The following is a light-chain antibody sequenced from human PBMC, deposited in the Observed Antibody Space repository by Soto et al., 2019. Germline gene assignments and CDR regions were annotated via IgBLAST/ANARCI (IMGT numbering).Light chain of an antibody. CDR2: DAS. Sequence: EVVFTQSPATLSVSPGDRATLSCRARQDIGSAVAWYHQRSGQAPRLLIFDASIRVPTTPARFSGSVSGTEFTLTISSLQSEDFAVYYCQQRSNWPPFTFGPGTKVDIK. V-gene: IGKV3-15*01. CDR3: QQRSNWPPFT. CDR1: QDIGSA. J-gene: IGKJ3*01.